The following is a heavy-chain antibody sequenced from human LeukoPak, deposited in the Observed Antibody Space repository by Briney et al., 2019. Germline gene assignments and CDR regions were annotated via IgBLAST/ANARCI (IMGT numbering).Heavy chain of an antibody. CDR2: IYHSGST. CDR3: ARADSSGWFLFDY. CDR1: GGSISSGGYS. V-gene: IGHV4-30-2*01. Sequence: SQTLSLTCAVSGGSISSGGYSWSWLRQPPGKGLEWIGYIYHSGSTYYNPSLKSRVTISVDPSKNLFSLKLSSVTAADTAVYYCARADSSGWFLFDYWGQGTPVTVSS. D-gene: IGHD6-19*01. J-gene: IGHJ4*02.